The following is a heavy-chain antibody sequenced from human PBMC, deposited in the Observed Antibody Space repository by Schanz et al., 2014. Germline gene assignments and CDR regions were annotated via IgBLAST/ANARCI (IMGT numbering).Heavy chain of an antibody. CDR3: AKDLPSDYYIAY. J-gene: IGHJ4*02. Sequence: QVQLVESGGGVVQPGRSLRLSCAGSGFSFSDYGMHWVRQAPGKGLEWVSGISWNSGSIGYADSVKGRFTISRDNSKNTLYLQMNSLRAEDTAVYYCAKDLPSDYYIAYWGQGTLVTVSS. CDR1: GFSFSDYG. D-gene: IGHD3-22*01. CDR2: ISWNSGSI. V-gene: IGHV3-NL1*01.